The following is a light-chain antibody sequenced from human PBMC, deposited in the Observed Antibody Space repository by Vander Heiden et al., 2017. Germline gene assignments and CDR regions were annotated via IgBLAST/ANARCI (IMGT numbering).Light chain of an antibody. V-gene: IGKV1-33*01. CDR1: QDISNY. CDR3: QQDDNLPLT. Sequence: MTQSPSSLSASVGDRVNITCQASQDISNYLNWYQQKPGKAPKLLIYDASNLETGVPSRFSGSGSGTDFIFTISSLQPEDIATYYCQQDDNLPLTFGGGTKVEIK. J-gene: IGKJ4*01. CDR2: DAS.